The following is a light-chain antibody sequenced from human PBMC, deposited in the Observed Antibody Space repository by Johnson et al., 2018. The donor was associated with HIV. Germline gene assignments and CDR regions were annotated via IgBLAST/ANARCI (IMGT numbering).Light chain of an antibody. J-gene: IGLJ1*01. Sequence: SVLTQPPSVSAAPGQKVTISCSGSSSKIGNNYVSWYQQLPGTAPKLLIYENNRRPSGTPDRFSGSKYGTSATLGITGLQTGDEADYYCGTWDSSLNSYVFGTGTKVTVL. V-gene: IGLV1-51*02. CDR1: SSKIGNNY. CDR2: ENN. CDR3: GTWDSSLNSYV.